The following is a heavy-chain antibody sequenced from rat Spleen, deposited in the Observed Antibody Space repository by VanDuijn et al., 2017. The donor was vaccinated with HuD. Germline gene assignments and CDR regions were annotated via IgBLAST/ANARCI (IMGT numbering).Heavy chain of an antibody. V-gene: IGHV5-22*01. D-gene: IGHD1-10*01. CDR2: ISYEGSGT. CDR1: GFTFSDFD. CDR3: TGRGYNNYDWFAY. Sequence: EVRLVESGGGLVQPGRSLKLSCAASGFTFSDFDMAWVRQAPTKGLEWVATISYEGSGTYYGDSVKGRFTISRDNAKSTLYLQMNSLRSEDTAMYYCTGRGYNNYDWFAYWGQGTLVTVSS. J-gene: IGHJ3*01.